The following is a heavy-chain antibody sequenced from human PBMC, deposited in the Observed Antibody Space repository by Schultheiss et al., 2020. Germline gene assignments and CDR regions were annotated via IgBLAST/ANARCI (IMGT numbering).Heavy chain of an antibody. J-gene: IGHJ6*02. CDR2: ISSSGSTI. CDR1: GFTFSSYS. V-gene: IGHV3-48*04. CDR3: AREGGRSGYGMDV. D-gene: IGHD1-26*01. Sequence: GGSLRLSCAASGFTFSSYSMNWVRQAPGKGLEWVSYISSSGSTIYYADSVKGRFTISRDNAKNSLYLQMNSLRAEDTAVYYCAREGGRSGYGMDVWGQGTTVTVSS.